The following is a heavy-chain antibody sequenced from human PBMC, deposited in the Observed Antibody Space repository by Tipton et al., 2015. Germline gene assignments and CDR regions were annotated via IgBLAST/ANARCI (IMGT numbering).Heavy chain of an antibody. CDR1: GASINSSSYY. CDR3: ARCPPLSSVVAPAAIYHFYYHLDV. V-gene: IGHV4-30-4*08. D-gene: IGHD2-2*01. Sequence: TLSLTCTVSGASINSSSYYWDWIRQPPGKGLEWIGYIYFSGTSYNNASLRSRVSMSVDTSHNQFSLNLSSVTAADTAVYYCARCPPLSSVVAPAAIYHFYYHLDVWGQGTTVTVSS. J-gene: IGHJ6*02. CDR2: IYFSGTS.